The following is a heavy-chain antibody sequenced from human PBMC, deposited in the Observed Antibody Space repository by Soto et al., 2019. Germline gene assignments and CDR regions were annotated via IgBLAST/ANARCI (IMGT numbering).Heavy chain of an antibody. CDR2: IAYDGSNE. CDR3: ATLGGFSGYDFTGVDV. V-gene: IGHV3-30*03. D-gene: IGHD5-12*01. J-gene: IGHJ6*02. Sequence: PGGSLRLSCAASGFTFSNYGMHWVRQAPGKGLDWVAGIAYDGSNENCADSVKGRFTISRDNPQNTLYLQMNSLRPEDTAVYYCATLGGFSGYDFTGVDVWGQGTTVTVSS. CDR1: GFTFSNYG.